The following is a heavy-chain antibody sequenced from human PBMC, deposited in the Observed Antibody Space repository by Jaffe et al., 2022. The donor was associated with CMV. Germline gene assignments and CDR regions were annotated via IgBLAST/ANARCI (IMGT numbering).Heavy chain of an antibody. V-gene: IGHV3-23*01. CDR3: AKKRNVGYYPPDH. J-gene: IGHJ4*02. CDR2: ISGSGVGT. Sequence: EVQLLESGGGLVQPGGSLRLSCAASGFTFSTYAMSWVRQAPGKGLEWVSSISGSGVGTYYADSVKGRFTISRDNSKYTLLLQMNSLRAEDTATYYCAKKRNVGYYPPDHWGQGTLVTVSS. D-gene: IGHD3-22*01. CDR1: GFTFSTYA.